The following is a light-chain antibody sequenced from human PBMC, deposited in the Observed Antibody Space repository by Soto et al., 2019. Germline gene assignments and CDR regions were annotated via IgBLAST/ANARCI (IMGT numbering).Light chain of an antibody. CDR3: QQYSNWPIT. Sequence: EIVMTQSPATLSVSPGETATLSCRASQSVSNNVAWYQQKPGQAPRLLILGASTRATGIPARFSGSGSGTEFTLSISSLQSEDFAVYYCQQYSNWPITFGQGTRLEIK. V-gene: IGKV3-15*01. J-gene: IGKJ5*01. CDR2: GAS. CDR1: QSVSNN.